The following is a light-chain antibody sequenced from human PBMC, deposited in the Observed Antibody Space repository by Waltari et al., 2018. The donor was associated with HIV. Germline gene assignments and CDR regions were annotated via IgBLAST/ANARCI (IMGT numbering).Light chain of an antibody. CDR1: TATIGAHS. CDR2: RDN. CDR3: AVLDDTLGGGV. V-gene: IGLV1-47*01. J-gene: IGLJ2*01. Sequence: QPVLTQPPSASGTHGQKVPISRTGGTATIGAHSVFWFQQFPGTAPKLLIYRDNLRHSGVPARFSGSKSGTSASLTISGLRSDDEAHYFCAVLDDTLGGGVFGGGTKLTVL.